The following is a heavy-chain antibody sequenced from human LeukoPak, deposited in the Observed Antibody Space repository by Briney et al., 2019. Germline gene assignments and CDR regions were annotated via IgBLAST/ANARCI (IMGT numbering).Heavy chain of an antibody. Sequence: SETLSLTCTVSGGSISSSSYYWGWIRQPPGKGLEWIGSIYYSGSTYYNPSLKSRVTISIDTSKSHFSLKLSSVTAADMAVYYCARQDFGSGILPGYWGQGTLVTVSS. V-gene: IGHV4-39*01. CDR1: GGSISSSSYY. CDR3: ARQDFGSGILPGY. D-gene: IGHD3-10*01. CDR2: IYYSGST. J-gene: IGHJ4*02.